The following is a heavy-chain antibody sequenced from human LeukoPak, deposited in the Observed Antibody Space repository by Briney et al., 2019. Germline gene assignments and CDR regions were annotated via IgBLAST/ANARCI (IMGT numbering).Heavy chain of an antibody. CDR1: GFTFSSYS. Sequence: GGPLRLSCAASGFTFSSYSMNGVRQAPGKGLEWVSSISSSSSYIYYADSVKGRFTISRDNAKNSLYLQMNSLRAEDTAVYYCASDGYNPFDYWGQGTLVTVSS. D-gene: IGHD5-24*01. CDR2: ISSSSSYI. V-gene: IGHV3-21*01. CDR3: ASDGYNPFDY. J-gene: IGHJ4*02.